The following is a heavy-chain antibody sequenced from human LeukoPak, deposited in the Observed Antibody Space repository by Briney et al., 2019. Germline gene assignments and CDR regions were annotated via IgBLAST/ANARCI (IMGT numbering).Heavy chain of an antibody. CDR3: ARRSFAINSGSYFTGAFDV. CDR2: ISPSGGST. D-gene: IGHD1-26*01. V-gene: IGHV1-46*01. CDR1: GYTFTSNY. Sequence: GASVKVSCKAFGYTFTSNYMHWVRQAPGQGPEWMGVISPSGGSTTYAQKFQGRVTLTRDMSTSTDYLELSSLRSEDTAVYYCARRSFAINSGSYFTGAFDVWGQGTLVTVSS. J-gene: IGHJ3*01.